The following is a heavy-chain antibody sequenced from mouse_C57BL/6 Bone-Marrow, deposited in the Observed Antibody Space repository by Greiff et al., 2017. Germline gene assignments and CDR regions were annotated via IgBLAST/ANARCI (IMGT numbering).Heavy chain of an antibody. CDR2: ISSGSSTI. CDR1: GFTFSDYG. Sequence: EVQLVESGGGLVKPGGSLKLSCAASGFTFSDYGMHWVRQAPEKGLEWVAYISSGSSTIYYADTVKGRFTISSDNAKNTLFLQMTSLRSEDTAMYYCARDYYGSSYGYFDVWGTGTTVTVSS. J-gene: IGHJ1*03. D-gene: IGHD1-1*01. V-gene: IGHV5-17*01. CDR3: ARDYYGSSYGYFDV.